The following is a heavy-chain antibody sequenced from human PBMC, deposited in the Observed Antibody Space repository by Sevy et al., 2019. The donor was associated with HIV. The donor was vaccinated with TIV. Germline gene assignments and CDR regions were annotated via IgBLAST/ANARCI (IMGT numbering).Heavy chain of an antibody. D-gene: IGHD3-22*01. Sequence: KVSCKVSGYTLTELSMHWVRQAPGKGLEWMGTFDPEDRETIYAQKFQGRVSMTEDTSTDTAYMELNSLRSEDTAVYYCATTRDYYDSSGYPFDYWGQGTLVTVSS. J-gene: IGHJ4*02. CDR3: ATTRDYYDSSGYPFDY. V-gene: IGHV1-24*01. CDR2: FDPEDRET. CDR1: GYTLTELS.